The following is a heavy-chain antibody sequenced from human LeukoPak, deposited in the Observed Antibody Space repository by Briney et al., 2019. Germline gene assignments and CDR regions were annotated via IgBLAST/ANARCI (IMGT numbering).Heavy chain of an antibody. Sequence: PGGSLRLSCAASGFTFDDYGMSWVRQAPGKGLEWVAVTSYEGTYTYYADSVKGRFTISRDNSKNTLYLQMNSLRDEDTATYYCATGGGYDTSGGYNWFDPWGQGTLVTVSS. CDR2: TSYEGTYT. V-gene: IGHV3-30*03. CDR3: ATGGGYDTSGGYNWFDP. D-gene: IGHD5-12*01. J-gene: IGHJ5*02. CDR1: GFTFDDYG.